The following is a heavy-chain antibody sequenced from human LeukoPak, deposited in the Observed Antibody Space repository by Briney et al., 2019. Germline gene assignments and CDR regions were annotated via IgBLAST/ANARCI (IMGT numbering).Heavy chain of an antibody. D-gene: IGHD3-22*01. V-gene: IGHV4-30-4*01. CDR3: ARGLVYYDSSGYHDAFDI. Sequence: SETLSLTCTVSGGSISSGDYYWSWIRQPPGKGLEWIGYIYYSGSTYYNPSLKSRVTISVDTSKNQFSLKLSSVTAADTAVYYCARGLVYYDSSGYHDAFDIWGQGTMVTVSS. J-gene: IGHJ3*02. CDR1: GGSISSGDYY. CDR2: IYYSGST.